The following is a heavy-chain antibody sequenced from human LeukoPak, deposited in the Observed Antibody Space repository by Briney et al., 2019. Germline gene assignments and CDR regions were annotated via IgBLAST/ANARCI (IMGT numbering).Heavy chain of an antibody. D-gene: IGHD3-22*01. Sequence: SETLSLTCTVSGGSISSYYWSWIRQPPGKGLEWIGYIYYSGSTNYNPSLKSRVTISVDTSKNQFSLKLSSVTAADTAVYYCARVRYYYDSSGYFPDFDYWGQGTLVTVSS. J-gene: IGHJ4*02. CDR1: GGSISSYY. CDR2: IYYSGST. CDR3: ARVRYYYDSSGYFPDFDY. V-gene: IGHV4-59*01.